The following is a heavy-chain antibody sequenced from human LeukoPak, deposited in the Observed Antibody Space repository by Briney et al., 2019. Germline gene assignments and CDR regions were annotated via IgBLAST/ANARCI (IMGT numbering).Heavy chain of an antibody. CDR3: AGDSRSYSYYYMGV. CDR1: EFTFSDYS. D-gene: IGHD1-14*01. Sequence: GGSLRLSCAASEFTFSDYSMNWVRQAPGKGLEWVSYISGRSTSIYYADSVKGRFTISRDNAKNSLYLQMNSLRAEDTAVYYCAGDSRSYSYYYMGVWGKGTTVTVSS. CDR2: ISGRSTSI. V-gene: IGHV3-48*04. J-gene: IGHJ6*03.